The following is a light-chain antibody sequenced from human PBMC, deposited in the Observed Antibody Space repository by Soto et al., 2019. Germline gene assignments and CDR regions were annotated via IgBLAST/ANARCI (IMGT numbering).Light chain of an antibody. V-gene: IGKV3-11*01. CDR1: QSVSSY. J-gene: IGKJ1*01. CDR2: DVS. CDR3: QQRSNWPRT. Sequence: IVLTQSPATLSLSPWERATLSCRASQSVSSYLAWYQQKPGQAPRLLIYDVSNRATDIPARFSGSGSGTDFTLTISSLEPEDLAVYYCQQRSNWPRTFGQGTKVDIK.